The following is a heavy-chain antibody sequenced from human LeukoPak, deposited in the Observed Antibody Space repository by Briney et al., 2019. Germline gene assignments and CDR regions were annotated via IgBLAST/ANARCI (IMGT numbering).Heavy chain of an antibody. V-gene: IGHV1-69*05. CDR3: ARGGRRVKGLIDY. Sequence: SVKVSCKASGGTFSSYAISWVRQAPGQGLEWMGGIIPIFGTANYAQKFQGRVTITTDESTSTAYMELSSLRSEDTAVYYCARGGRRVKGLIDYWGQGTLVTVSS. CDR1: GGTFSSYA. CDR2: IIPIFGTA. D-gene: IGHD3-22*01. J-gene: IGHJ4*02.